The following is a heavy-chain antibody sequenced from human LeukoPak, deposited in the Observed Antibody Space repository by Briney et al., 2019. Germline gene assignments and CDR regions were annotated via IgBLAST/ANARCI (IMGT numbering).Heavy chain of an antibody. V-gene: IGHV4-4*02. Sequence: SETLSLTCAVSGGSISSSNWWSWVRQPPGKGLEWIGEIYHSGSTNYNPSLKNRVTISVDKSKNQFSLKLSSVTAADTAVYYCGRETSFHSPLDYWGQGTLVTVSS. J-gene: IGHJ4*02. CDR2: IYHSGST. CDR1: GGSISSSNW. CDR3: GRETSFHSPLDY. D-gene: IGHD1-7*01.